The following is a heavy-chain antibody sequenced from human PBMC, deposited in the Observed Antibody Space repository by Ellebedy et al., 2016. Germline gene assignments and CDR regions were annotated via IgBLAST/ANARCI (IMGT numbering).Heavy chain of an antibody. V-gene: IGHV4-4*07. D-gene: IGHD1-26*01. Sequence: SETLSLXCTVSGASIISYYWNWIRQPAGKGLEWLGRIYTSGSTNFNPSFKNRVTMPVDTSKNEFSLKLSSVTAADTAVYYCARGRKVGTTDLDYWGQGTQVTVSS. J-gene: IGHJ4*02. CDR1: GASIISYY. CDR3: ARGRKVGTTDLDY. CDR2: IYTSGST.